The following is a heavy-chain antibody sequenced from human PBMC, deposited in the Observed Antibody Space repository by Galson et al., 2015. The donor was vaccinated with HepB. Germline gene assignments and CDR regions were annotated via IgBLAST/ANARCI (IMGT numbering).Heavy chain of an antibody. Sequence: SLRLSCAASGFPLSTYGMHWVRQAPGKGLEWVAIIWYDGSNLYYGDSVKGRFTISRDTSKNTLYLQMNSLRAEDTAIYYCARDLSTTVVRGVMGDGMDVWGQGTTVTVSS. CDR2: IWYDGSNL. CDR3: ARDLSTTVVRGVMGDGMDV. V-gene: IGHV3-33*08. D-gene: IGHD3-10*01. CDR1: GFPLSTYG. J-gene: IGHJ6*02.